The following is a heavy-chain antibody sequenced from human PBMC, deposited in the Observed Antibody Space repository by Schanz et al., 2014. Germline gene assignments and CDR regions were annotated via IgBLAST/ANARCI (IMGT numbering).Heavy chain of an antibody. D-gene: IGHD3-9*01. CDR2: FHHEDGDT. CDR3: AKVDRTRYYAMDV. CDR1: GYSLNELS. V-gene: IGHV1-24*01. Sequence: QGQLVQSGAEVKKPGASVKVSCKVSGYSLNELSMHWVRQAPGRGLEWMGGFHHEDGDTVYAQKFQGRVTMTADKSTSTVYMEVSGLRSEDTAVYYCAKVDRTRYYAMDVWGQGTTVTVSS. J-gene: IGHJ6*02.